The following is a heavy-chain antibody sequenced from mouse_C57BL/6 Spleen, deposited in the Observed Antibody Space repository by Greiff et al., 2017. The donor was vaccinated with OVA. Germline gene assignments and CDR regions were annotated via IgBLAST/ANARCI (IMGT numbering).Heavy chain of an antibody. V-gene: IGHV14-4*01. Sequence: VQLQQSGAELVRPGASVKLSCTASGFNIKDDYMSWVKQRPEQGLEWIGWIDPENGDTDYASKFQGKATITADTSSNTAYLQLSSLTSEDTAVYYCTTFYYDYDVHAMDYWGQGTSVTVSS. CDR2: IDPENGDT. J-gene: IGHJ4*01. CDR3: TTFYYDYDVHAMDY. D-gene: IGHD2-4*01. CDR1: GFNIKDDY.